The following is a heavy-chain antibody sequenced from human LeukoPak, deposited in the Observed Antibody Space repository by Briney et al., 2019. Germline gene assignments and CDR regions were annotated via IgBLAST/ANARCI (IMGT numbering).Heavy chain of an antibody. J-gene: IGHJ5*02. V-gene: IGHV4-34*01. Sequence: SETLSLTCAVYGGSFSGYYWSWIRQPPGKGLGWIGEIDHSGSTNYNPSLKSRVTISVDTSKNQFSLKLSSVTAADTAVYYCARRRGLGYYGSGSYSYDLWGQGTLVTVSS. CDR1: GGSFSGYY. D-gene: IGHD3-10*01. CDR3: ARRRGLGYYGSGSYSYDL. CDR2: IDHSGST.